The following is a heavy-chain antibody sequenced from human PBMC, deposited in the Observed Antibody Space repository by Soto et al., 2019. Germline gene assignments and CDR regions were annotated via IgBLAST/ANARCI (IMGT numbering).Heavy chain of an antibody. CDR3: ARRGSTSGSFDY. CDR1: GGSISSYY. V-gene: IGHV4-59*01. J-gene: IGHJ4*02. D-gene: IGHD6-19*01. Sequence: PSETLSLTCTVSGGSISSYYWSWIRQPPGKGLEWIGYIYSSGSTTYNPSLKSRVTISIDTSKNQFSLRLTSMTVADTTVYYCARRGSTSGSFDYWGRGSLVTVSS. CDR2: IYSSGST.